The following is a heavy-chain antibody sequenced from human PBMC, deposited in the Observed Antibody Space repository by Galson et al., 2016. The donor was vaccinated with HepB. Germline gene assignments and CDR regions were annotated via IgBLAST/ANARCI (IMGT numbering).Heavy chain of an antibody. Sequence: SLRLSCAASGFTFNNFAMTWVRQAPGKGLEWVSGISDSGGSTYYADSVKGRFTISRDNSKSTLYLQMNNLGVDDTAVYFCAKGKGGAWYVLDYWGQGTLVTVSS. D-gene: IGHD6-19*01. CDR1: GFTFNNFA. J-gene: IGHJ4*02. CDR3: AKGKGGAWYVLDY. CDR2: ISDSGGST. V-gene: IGHV3-23*01.